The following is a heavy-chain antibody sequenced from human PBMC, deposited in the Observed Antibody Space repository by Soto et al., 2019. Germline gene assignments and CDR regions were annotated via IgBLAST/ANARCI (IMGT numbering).Heavy chain of an antibody. CDR1: GFTFSSYA. V-gene: IGHV3-30-3*01. D-gene: IGHD3-9*01. Sequence: GGSLRLSCAASGFTFSSYAMHWVRQAPGKGLEWVAVISYDGSNKYYADSVKGRFTISRDNSKNTLYLQMNSLRAEDTAVYYCARDSALLRYFDWAFDDWGQGTLVTVSS. J-gene: IGHJ4*02. CDR2: ISYDGSNK. CDR3: ARDSALLRYFDWAFDD.